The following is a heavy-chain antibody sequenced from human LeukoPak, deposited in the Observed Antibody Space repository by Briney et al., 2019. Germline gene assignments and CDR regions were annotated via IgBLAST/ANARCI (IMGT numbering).Heavy chain of an antibody. CDR1: GFTFSDYY. Sequence: PGGSLRLSCAASGFTFSDYYMSWIRQAPGKGLEWVSYVSSSGSTIYYADSVKGRFTISRDNAKNSLYLQMNSLRAEDTAVYYCAKATRRDYGGNSAYFDYWGQGTLVTVSS. CDR3: AKATRRDYGGNSAYFDY. D-gene: IGHD4-23*01. V-gene: IGHV3-11*04. J-gene: IGHJ4*02. CDR2: VSSSGSTI.